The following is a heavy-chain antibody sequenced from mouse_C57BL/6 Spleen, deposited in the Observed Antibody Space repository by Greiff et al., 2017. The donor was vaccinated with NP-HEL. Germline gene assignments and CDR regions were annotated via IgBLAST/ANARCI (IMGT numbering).Heavy chain of an antibody. J-gene: IGHJ4*01. CDR1: GFTFSDYG. CDR3: ARSDYYAMDY. CDR2: ISSGSSTI. Sequence: VQLKESGGGLVKPGGSLKLSCAASGFTFSDYGMHWVRQAPEKGLEWVAYISSGSSTIYYADTVKGRFTISRDNAKNTLFLQMTSLRSEDTAMYYWARSDYYAMDYWGQGTSVTVSS. V-gene: IGHV5-17*01.